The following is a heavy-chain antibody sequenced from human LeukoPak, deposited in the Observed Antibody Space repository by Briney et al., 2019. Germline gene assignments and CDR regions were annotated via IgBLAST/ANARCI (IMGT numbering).Heavy chain of an antibody. D-gene: IGHD3-10*01. Sequence: SETLSLTCTVSGGSISSYYWSWIRQPAGKGLEWIGRIYTSGSTNYNPSLKSRVTMSVDTSKNQFSLKLSSVTAADTAVYYCARGEYYYGSGSYWGDVWGKGTTVTISS. CDR3: ARGEYYYGSGSYWGDV. CDR2: IYTSGST. J-gene: IGHJ6*04. CDR1: GGSISSYY. V-gene: IGHV4-4*07.